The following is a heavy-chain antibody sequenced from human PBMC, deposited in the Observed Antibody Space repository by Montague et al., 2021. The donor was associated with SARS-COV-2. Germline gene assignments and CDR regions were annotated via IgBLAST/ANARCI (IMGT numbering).Heavy chain of an antibody. CDR3: ATQEDPSGWIPGPFDF. D-gene: IGHD6-19*01. J-gene: IGHJ4*02. V-gene: IGHV4-39*01. CDR2: MYYRGST. CDR1: GGSISSGSYY. Sequence: SETLSLTCTVSGGSISSGSYYWAWILQPPGKGLEWIGSMYYRGSTYYNPSLKSRVFISVDTTKKQLSLTLTSVTAADTAVYYCATQEDPSGWIPGPFDFWGQGTLLSVSS.